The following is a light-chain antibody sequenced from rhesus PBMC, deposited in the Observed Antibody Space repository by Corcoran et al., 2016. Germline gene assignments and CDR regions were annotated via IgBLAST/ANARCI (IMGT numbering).Light chain of an antibody. CDR2: GSS. V-gene: IGKV3-42*03. CDR1: QSVSSS. Sequence: EIVMTQSPATLSLSPGDRATLSCRASQSVSSSLAWYQQKPGQAPRLLIYGSSSRATGIPDRFCGIGSGTEFTLTIISLEPEDFAVYYCQQFSKWPMYNFGQGTKVEIK. CDR3: QQFSKWPMYN. J-gene: IGKJ2*01.